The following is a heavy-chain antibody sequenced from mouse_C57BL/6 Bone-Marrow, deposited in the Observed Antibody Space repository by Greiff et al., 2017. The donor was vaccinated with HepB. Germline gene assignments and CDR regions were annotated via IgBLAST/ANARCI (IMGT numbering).Heavy chain of an antibody. D-gene: IGHD1-1*01. CDR1: GFTFSDYG. Sequence: EVNLLESGGGLVKPGGFLKLSCAASGFTFSDYGMHWVRQAPEKGLEWVAYISSGSSTIYYADTVKGRFTIARDNAKNTLFLQMTSLRSEDTAMYYCATGYYGSSWYFDVWGTGTTVTVSS. V-gene: IGHV5-17*01. CDR3: ATGYYGSSWYFDV. CDR2: ISSGSSTI. J-gene: IGHJ1*03.